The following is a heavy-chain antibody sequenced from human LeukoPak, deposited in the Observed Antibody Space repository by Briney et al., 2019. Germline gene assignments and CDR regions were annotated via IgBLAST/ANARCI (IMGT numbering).Heavy chain of an antibody. D-gene: IGHD3-3*01. CDR1: GFTFSRYA. J-gene: IGHJ4*02. V-gene: IGHV3-23*01. Sequence: GGSLRLSCAASGFTFSRYAMSWVRQAPGKGLEWVSAISGSGGSTYYADSVKGRFTISRDNAKNSLYLQMNSLRAEDTAVYYCARAGVVIGSYDYWGQGTLVTVSS. CDR3: ARAGVVIGSYDY. CDR2: ISGSGGST.